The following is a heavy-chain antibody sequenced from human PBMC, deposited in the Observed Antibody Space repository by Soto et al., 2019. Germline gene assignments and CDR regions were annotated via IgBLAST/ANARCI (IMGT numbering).Heavy chain of an antibody. D-gene: IGHD3-3*01. CDR1: GFTFSSYA. CDR3: AKDRFRFLEWLSGALDAFDI. CDR2: ISGSGGST. J-gene: IGHJ3*02. Sequence: GGSLRLSCAASGFTFSSYAMSWVRQAPGKGLEWVSAISGSGGSTYYADSVKGRFTISRDNSKNTLYLQMNSLRAEDTAVYYCAKDRFRFLEWLSGALDAFDIWGQGTMVTVSS. V-gene: IGHV3-23*01.